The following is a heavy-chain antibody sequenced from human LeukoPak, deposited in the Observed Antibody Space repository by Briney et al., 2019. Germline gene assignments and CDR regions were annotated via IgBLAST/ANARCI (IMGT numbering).Heavy chain of an antibody. V-gene: IGHV3-33*06. D-gene: IGHD2-15*01. Sequence: GGSLRLSCAASGFTFSSYGMHWVSQAPGKRLEWVAVIWYDGSNKYYADSVKGRFTISRDNSKNTLYLQMNSLRAEDTAVYYCAKDFRPFCSGGSCYSVDYWGQGTLVTVSS. CDR3: AKDFRPFCSGGSCYSVDY. CDR1: GFTFSSYG. J-gene: IGHJ4*02. CDR2: IWYDGSNK.